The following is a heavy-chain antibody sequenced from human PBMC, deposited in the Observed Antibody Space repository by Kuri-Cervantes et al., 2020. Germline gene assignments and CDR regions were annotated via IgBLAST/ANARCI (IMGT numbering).Heavy chain of an antibody. Sequence: SETLSLTCTVSGGSISSYYWSWIRQPPGKGLEWIGYIYYSGSTNYNPSLKSRVTISVDTSKNQFSLELSSVTAADTAVYYCARASLTGPHFDYWGQGTLVTVSS. CDR3: ARASLTGPHFDY. J-gene: IGHJ4*02. V-gene: IGHV4-59*01. CDR1: GGSISSYY. CDR2: IYYSGST. D-gene: IGHD7-27*01.